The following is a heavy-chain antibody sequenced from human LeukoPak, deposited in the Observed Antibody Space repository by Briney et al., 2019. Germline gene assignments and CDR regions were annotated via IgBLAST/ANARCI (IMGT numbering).Heavy chain of an antibody. D-gene: IGHD2-2*01. V-gene: IGHV3-7*01. CDR1: GFTFSSHW. CDR3: ARGRKVPAAMGNWIDP. J-gene: IGHJ5*02. Sequence: GGSLRLSCVASGFTFSSHWMSWVRQTPGKGLEWVANIKQDGSDTYYVDSVKGRFTISRDNAKNSVFLQMNTLRAEDTAVYYCARGRKVPAAMGNWIDPRGQGTLVTVSS. CDR2: IKQDGSDT.